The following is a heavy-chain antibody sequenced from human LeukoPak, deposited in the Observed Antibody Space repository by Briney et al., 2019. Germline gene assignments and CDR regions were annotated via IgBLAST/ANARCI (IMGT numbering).Heavy chain of an antibody. CDR3: ARGAQDYGVDY. Sequence: GGSLRLSCAASGFTFDDYAMHWVRQAPGKGLEWVSLTTGNGGSTYYADSVKGRFTISRDNAKNSLYLQMNSLRAEDTAVYYCARGAQDYGVDYWGQGTLVTVSS. CDR1: GFTFDDYA. CDR2: TTGNGGST. J-gene: IGHJ4*02. D-gene: IGHD4-17*01. V-gene: IGHV3-43*02.